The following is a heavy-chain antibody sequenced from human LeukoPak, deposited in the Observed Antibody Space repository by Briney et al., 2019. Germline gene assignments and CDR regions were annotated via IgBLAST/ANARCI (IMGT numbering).Heavy chain of an antibody. CDR3: ASAQRITMVRGVIHSWYFDL. CDR2: LSNSGST. J-gene: IGHJ2*01. D-gene: IGHD3-10*01. CDR1: GASSSSSSYS. Sequence: PSETLSLTCTVSGASSSSSSYSWGWIRQPPGKGLEWIGSLSNSGSTYYNASLKSRVTISVDTSKNQFSLKLSSVTAADTAVYYCASAQRITMVRGVIHSWYFDLWGRGTLVTVSS. V-gene: IGHV4-39*07.